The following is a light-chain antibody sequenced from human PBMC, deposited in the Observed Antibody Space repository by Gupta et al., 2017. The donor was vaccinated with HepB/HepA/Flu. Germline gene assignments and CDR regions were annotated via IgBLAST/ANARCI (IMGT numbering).Light chain of an antibody. Sequence: QSVLTQPPSASGTPGQRVTISCSGSTSNIGNNYVYWHQQLPGTAPRLLIYTNNQRTSGVPDRFSGSKSGTAASLAISGLRAEDEADYYCAAWDDSMIGVFGGGTKLTVL. J-gene: IGLJ3*02. CDR3: AAWDDSMIGV. CDR1: TSNIGNNY. V-gene: IGLV1-47*01. CDR2: TNN.